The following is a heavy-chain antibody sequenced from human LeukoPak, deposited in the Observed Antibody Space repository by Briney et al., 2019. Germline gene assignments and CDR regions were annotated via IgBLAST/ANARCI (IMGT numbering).Heavy chain of an antibody. D-gene: IGHD3-10*01. Sequence: GGSLRLSCAASGFTFSSYAMSWVRQAPGKGLEWVSGISGSGGSTYYADSVKGRFTISRDNSKNTLYLQMNSLKAEDTAVYYCANDFYGAGVVGAFDIWGEGTMVTVSS. J-gene: IGHJ3*02. CDR2: ISGSGGST. CDR1: GFTFSSYA. V-gene: IGHV3-23*01. CDR3: ANDFYGAGVVGAFDI.